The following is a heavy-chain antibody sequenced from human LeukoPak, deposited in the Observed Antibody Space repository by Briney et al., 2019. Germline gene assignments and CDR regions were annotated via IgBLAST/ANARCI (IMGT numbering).Heavy chain of an antibody. D-gene: IGHD5-18*01. CDR2: INPNSGAT. Sequence: ASVRVSCETSGYTFTGYYMHWVRQAPGQGLEWMGWINPNSGATNYAQGRVTMTRDTSISTAYMELSSLRTDDTAVYYCARAYGIQLWHHFDYWGQGTLVTVSS. CDR3: ARAYGIQLWHHFDY. J-gene: IGHJ4*02. CDR1: GYTFTGYY. V-gene: IGHV1-2*02.